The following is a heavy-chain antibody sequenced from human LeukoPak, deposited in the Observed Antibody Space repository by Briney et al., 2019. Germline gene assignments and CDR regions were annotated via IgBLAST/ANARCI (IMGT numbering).Heavy chain of an antibody. CDR1: GGSFSGYY. CDR3: ARGQWLVPYFDY. V-gene: IGHV4-34*01. Sequence: PSETLSLTCAVYGGSFSGYYWSWIRQPPGKGLEWIGEINHSGSTNYNPSLKSRVSISVDTSKNQFSLKLSSVTAPDTAVYYCARGQWLVPYFDYWGQGTLVTVSS. CDR2: INHSGST. J-gene: IGHJ4*02. D-gene: IGHD6-19*01.